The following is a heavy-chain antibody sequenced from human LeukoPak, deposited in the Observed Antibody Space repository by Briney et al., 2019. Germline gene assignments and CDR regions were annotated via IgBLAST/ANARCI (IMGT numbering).Heavy chain of an antibody. CDR3: ARHLSGVTGYTYGRGIDY. V-gene: IGHV3-7*01. Sequence: GGSLGLSCAASGFTFSSYYMSWVRQAPGKGLEWVANIKKDGSEKYYVDSVKGRFTISRDNAKTSLYLQMKRLRAEDTAVYYCARHLSGVTGYTYGRGIDYWGQGTLVTVSS. CDR2: IKKDGSEK. CDR1: GFTFSSYY. J-gene: IGHJ4*02. D-gene: IGHD5-18*01.